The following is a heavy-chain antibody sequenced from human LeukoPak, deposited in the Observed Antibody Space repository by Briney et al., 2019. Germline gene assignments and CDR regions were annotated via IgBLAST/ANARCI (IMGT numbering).Heavy chain of an antibody. D-gene: IGHD3-10*01. Sequence: PGGSLRLSCAASGFTVNSNYMSWVRQAPGKGLEWVSVIYSGGSTYYADSVKGRFTISRDNSKNTLYLQMNSLRAEDTAVYYCASPLSITMVRGVKGYYGMDVWGKGTTVTVSS. CDR3: ASPLSITMVRGVKGYYGMDV. CDR1: GFTVNSNY. J-gene: IGHJ6*04. V-gene: IGHV3-53*01. CDR2: IYSGGST.